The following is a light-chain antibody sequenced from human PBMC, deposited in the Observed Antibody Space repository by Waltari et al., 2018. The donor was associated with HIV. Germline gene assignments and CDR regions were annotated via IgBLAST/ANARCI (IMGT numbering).Light chain of an antibody. V-gene: IGKV3-11*01. J-gene: IGKJ2*03. Sequence: ENVLTQSPATLSLSPGERATPSCRASQNVSSYLAWYQQKPGQAPRLLIYGASNRATGIPARFSGSGSGTDFTLTINSLEPEDFAVYYCQQRSNWPPRYSFGQGTKLEIK. CDR2: GAS. CDR1: QNVSSY. CDR3: QQRSNWPPRYS.